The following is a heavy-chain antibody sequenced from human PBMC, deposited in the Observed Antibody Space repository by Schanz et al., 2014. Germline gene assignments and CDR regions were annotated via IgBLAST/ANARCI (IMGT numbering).Heavy chain of an antibody. CDR1: GITFSSHS. J-gene: IGHJ4*02. CDR3: ARDRRNADLDY. D-gene: IGHD1-1*01. Sequence: VQLVESGGGAAQPGGSLRLSCAASGITFSSHSFNWVRQAPGKGLEWISYITYNGGTIYYADSVKGRFTISRDNAKNSLYLEMNSLRAEDTALYYCARDRRNADLDYWGQGTLVTVSS. V-gene: IGHV3-48*01. CDR2: ITYNGGTI.